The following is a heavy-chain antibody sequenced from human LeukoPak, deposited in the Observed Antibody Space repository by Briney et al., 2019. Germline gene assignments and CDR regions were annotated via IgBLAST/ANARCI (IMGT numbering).Heavy chain of an antibody. Sequence: PSETLPLTCAVYGGSFSGYYWSWIRQPPGKGLEWIGEINHSGSTNYNPSLKSRVTISVDTSKNQFSLKLSSVTAADTAVYYCARRGVQGSSWSKPHQRGLGRFDPWGQGTLVTVSS. CDR2: INHSGST. CDR1: GGSFSGYY. D-gene: IGHD6-13*01. CDR3: ARRGVQGSSWSKPHQRGLGRFDP. V-gene: IGHV4-34*01. J-gene: IGHJ5*02.